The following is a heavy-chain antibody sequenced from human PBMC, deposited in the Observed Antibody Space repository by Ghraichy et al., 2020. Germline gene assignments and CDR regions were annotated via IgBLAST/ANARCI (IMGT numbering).Heavy chain of an antibody. CDR1: GFTFSSYS. D-gene: IGHD4-23*01. CDR2: ITSSSRTK. CDR3: ARGSTVVRFYFYDGMDV. V-gene: IGHV3-48*02. J-gene: IGHJ6*02. Sequence: GESLNISCAASGFTFSSYSMNWVRQSPGKGLEWVSYITSSSRTKSYADSVKGRFTISRDNAQNSLYLQMSSLRDEDTAVYYCARGSTVVRFYFYDGMDVWGQGTTVTVSS.